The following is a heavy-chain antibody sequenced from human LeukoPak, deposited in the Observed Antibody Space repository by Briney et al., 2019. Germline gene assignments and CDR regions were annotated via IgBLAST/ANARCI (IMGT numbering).Heavy chain of an antibody. CDR1: GYTLTELS. D-gene: IGHD3-3*01. Sequence: ASVKVSCKVSGYTLTELSMHWVRQAPGKGLEWMGGFDPEDGETIYAQKFQGRVTMTEDTSTDTAYMELSSLRSEDTAVYYCATGLRFLEWLFSWDQGTLVTVSS. J-gene: IGHJ5*02. V-gene: IGHV1-24*01. CDR3: ATGLRFLEWLFS. CDR2: FDPEDGET.